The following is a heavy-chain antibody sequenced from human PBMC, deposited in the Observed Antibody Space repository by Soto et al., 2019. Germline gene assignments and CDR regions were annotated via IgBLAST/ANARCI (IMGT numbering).Heavy chain of an antibody. V-gene: IGHV1-69*05. D-gene: IGHD6-25*01. CDR3: ARGQSSGWTALDY. CDR1: GGTFSSYA. J-gene: IGHJ4*02. Sequence: SVKVSCKASGGTFSSYAISWVRQAPGQGLEWMGGIIPIFGTAKYSQNFQGRVTITRDTLANTAYMELSSLRSEDTAVYYCARGQSSGWTALDYWGQGALGTVSS. CDR2: IIPIFGTA.